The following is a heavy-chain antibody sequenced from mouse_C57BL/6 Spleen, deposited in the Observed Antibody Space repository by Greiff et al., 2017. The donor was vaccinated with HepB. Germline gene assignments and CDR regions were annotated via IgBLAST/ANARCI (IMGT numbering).Heavy chain of an antibody. CDR1: GFTFSSYG. D-gene: IGHD2-5*01. CDR2: ISSGGSYT. V-gene: IGHV5-6*01. J-gene: IGHJ3*01. Sequence: EVKLMESGGDLVKPGGSLKLSCAASGFTFSSYGMSWVRQTPDKRLEWVATISSGGSYTYYPDSVKGRITISRDNAKNTLYLQMSSLKSEDTAMYYCATEGYSNYGAYWGQVTLVTVSA. CDR3: ATEGYSNYGAY.